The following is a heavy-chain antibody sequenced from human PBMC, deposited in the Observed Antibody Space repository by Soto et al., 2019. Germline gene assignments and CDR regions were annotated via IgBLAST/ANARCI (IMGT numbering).Heavy chain of an antibody. CDR3: ASNKKWNYYYGMDV. CDR1: GYSFTSYW. D-gene: IGHD2-8*01. J-gene: IGHJ6*02. Sequence: PGESLKISCKGSGYSFTSYWISWVRQMPGKGLEWMGRIDPSDSYTKYSPSFQGHVTISADKSISTAYLQWSSLKASDTAMYYCASNKKWNYYYGMDVWGQGTTGTVS. CDR2: IDPSDSYT. V-gene: IGHV5-10-1*01.